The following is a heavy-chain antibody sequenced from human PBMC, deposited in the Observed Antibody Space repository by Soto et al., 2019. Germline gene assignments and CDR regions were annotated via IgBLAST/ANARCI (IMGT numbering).Heavy chain of an antibody. CDR3: ARDRKTSGGQHWAFNFFDS. J-gene: IGHJ5*01. CDR1: GFSFSISP. D-gene: IGHD7-27*01. V-gene: IGHV3-30-3*01. Sequence: ESGGGVVQPGRSLRLSCAASGFSFSISPMHWVRQAPGKGPEWVALISYDGTNKFYADSVKGRFTISRDNSKSTLYLQVDSLRPEDAAVYYCARDRKTSGGQHWAFNFFDSWGQGTLVTVSS. CDR2: ISYDGTNK.